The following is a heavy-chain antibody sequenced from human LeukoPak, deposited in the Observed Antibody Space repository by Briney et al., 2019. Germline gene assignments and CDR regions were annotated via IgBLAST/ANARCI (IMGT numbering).Heavy chain of an antibody. D-gene: IGHD3-22*01. CDR2: IYHSGST. V-gene: IGHV4-38-2*02. Sequence: PSETLSLTCTVSGYSISSGYYWGWIRQPPGKGLEWIGSIYHSGSTYYNPSLKSRVTISVDTSKNQFSLKLSSVTAADTAVYYCATHYYDSSGYYYDHAFDIWGQGTMVTVSS. CDR3: ATHYYDSSGYYYDHAFDI. J-gene: IGHJ3*02. CDR1: GYSISSGYY.